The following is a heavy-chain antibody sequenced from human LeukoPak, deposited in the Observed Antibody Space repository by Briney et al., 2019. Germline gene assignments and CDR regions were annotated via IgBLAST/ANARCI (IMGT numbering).Heavy chain of an antibody. J-gene: IGHJ4*02. D-gene: IGHD6-13*01. CDR3: ARDRERAADLGY. CDR2: ISGDGSIT. Sequence: GGSLRLSCAASGFTISGYWMHWVRQAPGKGLVWVSRISGDGSITAYADSVKGRFTISRDNSKNTLYLQMNSLRAEDTAVYYCARDRERAADLGYWGQGTLVTVSS. CDR1: GFTISGYW. V-gene: IGHV3-74*01.